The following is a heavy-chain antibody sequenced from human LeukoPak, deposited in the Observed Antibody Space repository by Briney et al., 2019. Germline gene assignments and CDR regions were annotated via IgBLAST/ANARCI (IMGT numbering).Heavy chain of an antibody. CDR2: ISYDGSNK. CDR1: GFTFSSYG. D-gene: IGHD1-14*01. J-gene: IGHJ6*02. CDR3: AKDHTGSIYYYGMDV. Sequence: PGGSLRLSYAASGFTFSSYGMHWVRQAPGKGLEWVAVISYDGSNKYYADSVKGRFTISRDNSKNTLYLQMNSLRAEDTAVYYCAKDHTGSIYYYGMDVWGQGTTVTVSS. V-gene: IGHV3-30*18.